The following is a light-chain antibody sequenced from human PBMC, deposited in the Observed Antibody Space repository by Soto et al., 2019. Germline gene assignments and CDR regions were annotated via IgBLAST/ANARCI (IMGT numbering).Light chain of an antibody. V-gene: IGKV3-15*01. CDR2: RAS. J-gene: IGKJ5*01. CDR3: QRYNNWPIT. Sequence: EVVLTQSPATLSVSPGEGATLSCRASQSVNVLLAWYQQKPGQAPRLLIYRASTRATGVPARFSGSGSETEFTFTISNLQSEDFALYYCQRYNNWPITFGQGTRLEIK. CDR1: QSVNVL.